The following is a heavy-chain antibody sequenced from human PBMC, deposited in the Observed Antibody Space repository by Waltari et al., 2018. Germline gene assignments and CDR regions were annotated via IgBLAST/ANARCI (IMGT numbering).Heavy chain of an antibody. J-gene: IGHJ3*01. CDR1: GFIVSNNY. D-gene: IGHD2-15*01. Sequence: EVQLVESGGGLLQPGGSLRLCCAASGFIVSNNYMNWVRQAPGKVLEWISVSYTSGSTYDADSVKCRFTIARDKSKNTLYLQMNCLKAEDTAVYYCAREFGGLNDAFDCWGERTMVSFSS. V-gene: IGHV3-53*01. CDR3: AREFGGLNDAFDC. CDR2: SYTSGST.